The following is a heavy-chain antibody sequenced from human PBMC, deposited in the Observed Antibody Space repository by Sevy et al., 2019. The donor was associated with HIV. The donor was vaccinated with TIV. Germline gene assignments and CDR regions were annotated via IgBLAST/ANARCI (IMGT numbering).Heavy chain of an antibody. CDR2: ISYDGNYK. CDR3: ATDAGYSTDWYPGY. V-gene: IGHV3-30*03. CDR1: GFNFDDYA. D-gene: IGHD6-19*01. J-gene: IGHJ4*02. Sequence: GGSLRLSCAASGFNFDDYAMHWVRQAPGQGLEWRAVISYDGNYKYYTDSVKGRFTISRDSSKNTLYLQMNSLRAEDTAVYYCATDAGYSTDWYPGYWGQGTLVTVSS.